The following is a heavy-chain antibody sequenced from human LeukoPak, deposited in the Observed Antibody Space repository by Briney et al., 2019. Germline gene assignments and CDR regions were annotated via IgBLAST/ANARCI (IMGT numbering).Heavy chain of an antibody. V-gene: IGHV3-53*01. CDR1: GFTVSSNY. Sequence: PGGSLRLSCAASGFTVSSNYMSWVRQAPGKGLEWVSVIYSGGSTYYADSVKGRFPISRDNAKNSLYLQMDSLRVADTAVYYCARDPYSGSNGAYYYYYMEVWGKGTTVPISS. CDR3: ARDPYSGSNGAYYYYYMEV. CDR2: IYSGGST. J-gene: IGHJ6*03. D-gene: IGHD1-26*01.